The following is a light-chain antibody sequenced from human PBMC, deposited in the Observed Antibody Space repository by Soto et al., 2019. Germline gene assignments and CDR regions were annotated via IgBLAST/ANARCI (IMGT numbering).Light chain of an antibody. J-gene: IGKJ1*01. CDR1: QSISSW. CDR3: QQYNSYWT. Sequence: DIQMTQSPSTLSASVGDRVTITCRASQSISSWLAWYQQKPGKAPKLLLYKASSLESGVPSRFSGSGSGTEFPLTITSLQPDDFATYYCQQYNSYWTFGQGTKVEIK. V-gene: IGKV1-5*03. CDR2: KAS.